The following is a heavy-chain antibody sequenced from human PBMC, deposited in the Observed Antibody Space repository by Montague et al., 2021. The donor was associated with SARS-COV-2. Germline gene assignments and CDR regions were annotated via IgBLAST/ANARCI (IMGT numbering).Heavy chain of an antibody. CDR2: LYRSGSV. CDR3: VRGAEEAHFAMDV. CDR1: GGFISDSYY. J-gene: IGHJ6*02. Sequence: SETLSLTCILSGGFISDSYYWAWIRQAPGKGLEWLGSLYRSGSVYSNPSLKSRVSISVDKSKNHFSLRLTSATAAETAVYYCVRGAEEAHFAMDVWGQGTMVTVSS. D-gene: IGHD3-10*01. V-gene: IGHV4-39*02.